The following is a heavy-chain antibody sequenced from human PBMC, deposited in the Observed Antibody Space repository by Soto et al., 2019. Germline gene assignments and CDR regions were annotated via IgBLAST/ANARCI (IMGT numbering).Heavy chain of an antibody. J-gene: IGHJ4*02. CDR3: ARAAGSWGY. Sequence: EVQLVESGGGLVQPGGSLRLSCAASGYTFTTYSMHWVRQAPGKGLEWVSYISSSSSTTYYADSVKGRFTISRDNAKNSLYLQMNSLTDEDTAVYYCARAAGSWGYWGQGTLVTVSS. CDR2: ISSSSSTT. V-gene: IGHV3-48*02. CDR1: GYTFTTYS. D-gene: IGHD3-10*01.